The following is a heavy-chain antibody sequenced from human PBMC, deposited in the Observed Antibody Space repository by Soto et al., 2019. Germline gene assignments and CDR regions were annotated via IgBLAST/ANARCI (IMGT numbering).Heavy chain of an antibody. J-gene: IGHJ4*02. CDR1: GLTFTSSA. Sequence: GPPVKVSCKAAGLTFTSSAVQRVGRARGQRLEWIGWIVVGSGNTNYAQKFQERVTITRDMSTSTAYMELSSLRSEDTAVYYCAAFKIRGTTPFDYWGQGTLVTVSS. CDR3: AAFKIRGTTPFDY. V-gene: IGHV1-58*01. D-gene: IGHD1-1*01. CDR2: IVVGSGNT.